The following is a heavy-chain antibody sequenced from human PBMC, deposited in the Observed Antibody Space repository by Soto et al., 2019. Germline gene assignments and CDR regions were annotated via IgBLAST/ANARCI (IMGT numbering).Heavy chain of an antibody. J-gene: IGHJ6*02. CDR1: GGSISSGGYY. CDR2: IYYSGST. V-gene: IGHV4-31*03. D-gene: IGHD4-17*01. CDR3: ARDRYGDYSPYYYGMDV. Sequence: QVQLQESGPGLVKPSQTLSLTCTVSGGSISSGGYYWSWIRQHPGKGLEWIGYIYYSGSTYYNPSLKSRVTISVDTSKNQCSLKLSSVTAADTAVYYCARDRYGDYSPYYYGMDVWGQGTTVTVSS.